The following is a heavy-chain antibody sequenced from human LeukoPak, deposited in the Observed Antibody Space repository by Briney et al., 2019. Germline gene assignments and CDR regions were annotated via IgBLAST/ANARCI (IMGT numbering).Heavy chain of an antibody. CDR1: GYSFTSYW. D-gene: IGHD2-15*01. V-gene: IGHV5-51*01. J-gene: IGHJ4*02. Sequence: GESLKISCKGSGYSFTSYWIGWVRQMPGKGLEWMGIIYPGDSDTRYSPSFQGQVTISADKSIRTAYLQWSSLKASDRAMYFCAAKAPNFLLEAFDYWGQGTLVTVSS. CDR2: IYPGDSDT. CDR3: AAKAPNFLLEAFDY.